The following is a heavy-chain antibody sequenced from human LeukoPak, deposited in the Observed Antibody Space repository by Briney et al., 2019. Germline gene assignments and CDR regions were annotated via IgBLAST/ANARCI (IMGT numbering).Heavy chain of an antibody. CDR3: ARHWGSGSYYDY. CDR2: ISGSGGST. Sequence: PGGSLRLSCAASGFTFSSYAMSWVRQAPGKGLEWVSAISGSGGSTYYADSVKGRFTISRDNSKNTLYLQMNSLRAEDTAVYYCARHWGSGSYYDYWGQGTLVTVSS. CDR1: GFTFSSYA. V-gene: IGHV3-23*01. D-gene: IGHD3-10*01. J-gene: IGHJ4*02.